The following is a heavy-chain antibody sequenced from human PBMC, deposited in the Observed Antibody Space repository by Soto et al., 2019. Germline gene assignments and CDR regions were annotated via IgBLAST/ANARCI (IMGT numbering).Heavy chain of an antibody. CDR2: FDPEDGET. Sequence: ASVKVSCKVSGYTLTELSMHWVRQAPGKGLEWMGGFDPEDGETIYAQKFQGRVTMTEDTSTDTAYMELSSLRSEDTAVYYCATGTIITLIVPFDVWGQGTLVTVSS. CDR3: ATGTIITLIVPFDV. D-gene: IGHD3-22*01. J-gene: IGHJ4*02. CDR1: GYTLTELS. V-gene: IGHV1-24*01.